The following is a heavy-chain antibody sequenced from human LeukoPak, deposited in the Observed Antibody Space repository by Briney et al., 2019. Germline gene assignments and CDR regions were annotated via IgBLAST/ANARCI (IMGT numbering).Heavy chain of an antibody. J-gene: IGHJ4*02. CDR1: GYTLTELS. CDR3: ATAPGATTLFDY. CDR2: FDPEDGET. D-gene: IGHD1-26*01. V-gene: IGHV1-24*01. Sequence: ASVKVSCKVSGYTLTELSMHWVRQAPGKGLEWMGGFDPEDGETIYAQKFQGRVTMTEGTSTDTAYMELSSLRSEDTAVYYCATAPGATTLFDYWGQGTLVTVSS.